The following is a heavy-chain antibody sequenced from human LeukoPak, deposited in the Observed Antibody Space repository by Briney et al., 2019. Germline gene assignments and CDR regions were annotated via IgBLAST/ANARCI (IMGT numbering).Heavy chain of an antibody. D-gene: IGHD3-10*01. V-gene: IGHV3-23*01. Sequence: PEGSLRLSCAGSGFTFITYAMSWVRQAPGKGLEWVSAFSGGDDSTYYAHSVRGRFTISRDSSRNTLYLQMNSLRAEDTAVYYCARLSGSYYNSPFYFDYWGQGTLVTVSS. J-gene: IGHJ4*02. CDR2: FSGGDDST. CDR1: GFTFITYA. CDR3: ARLSGSYYNSPFYFDY.